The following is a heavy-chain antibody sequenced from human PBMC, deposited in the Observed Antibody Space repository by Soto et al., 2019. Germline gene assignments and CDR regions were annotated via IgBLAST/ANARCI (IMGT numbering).Heavy chain of an antibody. V-gene: IGHV2-70*11. CDR3: ARVGSGSKCYDSLSFDY. CDR1: GFSLSTSGMC. Sequence: SGPTLVNPTQTLTLTCTFSGFSLSTSGMCVSWIRQPPGKALEWLARIDWDDRKYFSASLKTRVTISKDTSRNQVVLTMTNLGPVDTATYYCARVGSGSKCYDSLSFDYWGQGTPVTVS. CDR2: IDWDDRK. D-gene: IGHD2-2*01. J-gene: IGHJ4*02.